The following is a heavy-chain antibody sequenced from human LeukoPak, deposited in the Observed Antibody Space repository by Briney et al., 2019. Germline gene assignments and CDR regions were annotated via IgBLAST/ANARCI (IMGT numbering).Heavy chain of an antibody. D-gene: IGHD3-3*01. Sequence: GGSLRLSCAASGFTFSSYSMNWVRQAPGKGLEWVSSISSSSNYIYYADSVKGRFTISRDNAKNSLYLQMNSLRAEDTALYYCARGGITIFGVVIHSDYWGQGTLVTVSS. V-gene: IGHV3-21*04. CDR2: ISSSSNYI. J-gene: IGHJ4*02. CDR1: GFTFSSYS. CDR3: ARGGITIFGVVIHSDY.